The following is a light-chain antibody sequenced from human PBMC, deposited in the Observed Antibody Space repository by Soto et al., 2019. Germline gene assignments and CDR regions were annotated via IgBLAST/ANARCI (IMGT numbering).Light chain of an antibody. Sequence: QSLLTHSPSLSGAPGQRVTISCTGSSSNIGAGYDVHWYQQLPGTAPKLLIYGNSNRPSGVPDRFSGSKSGTSASLAITGLQAEDEADYYCQSYDSSLSGYVFGTGTKVTVL. CDR2: GNS. J-gene: IGLJ1*01. CDR3: QSYDSSLSGYV. CDR1: SSNIGAGYD. V-gene: IGLV1-40*01.